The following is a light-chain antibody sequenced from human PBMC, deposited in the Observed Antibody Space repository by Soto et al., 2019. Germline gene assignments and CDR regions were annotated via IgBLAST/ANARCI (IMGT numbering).Light chain of an antibody. CDR3: SSYTSSSTLEV. CDR2: DVS. Sequence: QSALTQPASVSGSPGQSITSSCTGTSSDVGGYNYVSWYQQHPGKAPKLMIYDVSNRPSGVSNRFSGSKSGNTASLTISGLQPEDEADYYCSSYTSSSTLEVFGTGTKVTVL. V-gene: IGLV2-14*01. J-gene: IGLJ1*01. CDR1: SSDVGGYNY.